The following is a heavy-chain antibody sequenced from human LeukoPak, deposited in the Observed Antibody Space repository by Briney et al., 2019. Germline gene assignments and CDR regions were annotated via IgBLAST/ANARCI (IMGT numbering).Heavy chain of an antibody. CDR2: ISWNSGSI. CDR3: ARDKGYSYGPQTNFDY. V-gene: IGHV3-9*01. Sequence: GGSLRLSCAASGFTFDDYAMHWVRQAPGKGLEWVSGISWNSGSIGYADSVKGRFTISRDNAKNSLYLQMNSLRAEDTAVYYCARDKGYSYGPQTNFDYWGQGTLVTVSS. CDR1: GFTFDDYA. J-gene: IGHJ4*02. D-gene: IGHD5-18*01.